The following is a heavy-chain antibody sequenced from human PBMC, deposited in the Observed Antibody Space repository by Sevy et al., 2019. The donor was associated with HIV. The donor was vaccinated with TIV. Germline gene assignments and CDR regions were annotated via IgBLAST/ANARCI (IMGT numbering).Heavy chain of an antibody. CDR1: GFTFNSYI. J-gene: IGHJ4*02. CDR3: ARGTGIRSLYYFAY. D-gene: IGHD1-1*01. V-gene: IGHV3-48*01. Sequence: GESLKISCEVPGFTFNSYIFNWVRQAPEKGLEWISYISTSSDITYYEESVQGRFTISRDNVKNSLYLQMNSLRVEDTAIYYCARGTGIRSLYYFAYWGQGTLVTVSS. CDR2: ISTSSDIT.